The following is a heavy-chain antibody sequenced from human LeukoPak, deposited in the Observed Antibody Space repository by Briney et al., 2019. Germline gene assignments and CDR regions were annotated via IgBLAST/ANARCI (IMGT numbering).Heavy chain of an antibody. Sequence: ASVKVSCKASGYTFTSYAMNWVRQAPGQGLEWMGWINTNTGNPTYAQGFTGRFVFSLDTSVSTAYLQISSLKAEDTAVYYCARVSSCSGGSCYYAAHFDYWGQGTLVTVSS. CDR1: GYTFTSYA. J-gene: IGHJ4*02. CDR2: INTNTGNP. D-gene: IGHD2-15*01. CDR3: ARVSSCSGGSCYYAAHFDY. V-gene: IGHV7-4-1*02.